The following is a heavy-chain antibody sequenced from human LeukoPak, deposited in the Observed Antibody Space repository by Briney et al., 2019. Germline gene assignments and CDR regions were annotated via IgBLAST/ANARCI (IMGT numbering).Heavy chain of an antibody. J-gene: IGHJ4*02. D-gene: IGHD6-13*01. V-gene: IGHV1-8*01. Sequence: ASVKVSCKASGYTFTSYDINWVRQATGQGLEWMGWMNPNSGNTGYAQKFQGRVTMTRNTSISTAYMELSSLRAEDTAVYYCAKGGKLGTVVAAAGANFDYWGQGTLVTVSS. CDR3: AKGGKLGTVVAAAGANFDY. CDR1: GYTFTSYD. CDR2: MNPNSGNT.